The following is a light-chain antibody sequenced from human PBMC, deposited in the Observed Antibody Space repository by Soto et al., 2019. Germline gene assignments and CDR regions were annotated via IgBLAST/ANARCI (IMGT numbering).Light chain of an antibody. CDR2: DVS. V-gene: IGLV2-14*01. J-gene: IGLJ1*01. CDR3: GSYASGSSEV. Sequence: SVLTQPASVSGSPGQSITISCTGTSSDVGGYNYVSWYQQHPGKAPKLMIYDVSNRPSGVSDRFSGSKSGNTASLTISGLQAEDEADYYCGSYASGSSEVFGTGTKVTV. CDR1: SSDVGGYNY.